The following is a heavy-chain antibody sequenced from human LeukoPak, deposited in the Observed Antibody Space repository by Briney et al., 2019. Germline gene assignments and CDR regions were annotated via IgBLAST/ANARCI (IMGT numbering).Heavy chain of an antibody. CDR1: EFTFSAYA. CDR3: TKDLGTEYNIFDY. V-gene: IGHV3-30*02. CDR2: VRYGGNIK. Sequence: GGSLRLSCATSEFTFSAYAMHWIRQAPGRGPEWVAFVRYGGNIKYYADSVKGRFTISRDNSKNTLYLQMNSLRPEDTAVYYCTKDLGTEYNIFDYWGQGTLVTVSS. D-gene: IGHD3-9*01. J-gene: IGHJ4*02.